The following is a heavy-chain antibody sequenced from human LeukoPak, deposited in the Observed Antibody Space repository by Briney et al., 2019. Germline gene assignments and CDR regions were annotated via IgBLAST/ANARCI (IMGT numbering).Heavy chain of an antibody. CDR1: GGSISSYY. J-gene: IGHJ6*03. CDR2: IYTSGST. CDR3: ARVLYYGSGKVVDYYYMDV. V-gene: IGHV4-4*07. Sequence: SETLSLTCTVSGGSISSYYWSWIRQPAGKGLEWIGRIYTSGSTNYNPSLKSRVTISVDTSKNQFSLKLSSVTAADTAVYYCARVLYYGSGKVVDYYYMDVWGKGTTVTISS. D-gene: IGHD3-10*01.